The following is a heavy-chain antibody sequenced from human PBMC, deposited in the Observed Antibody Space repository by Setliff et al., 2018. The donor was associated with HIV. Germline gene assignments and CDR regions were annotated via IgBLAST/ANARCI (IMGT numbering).Heavy chain of an antibody. CDR2: IYYSGIT. CDR1: DGSISTYY. D-gene: IGHD3-22*01. Sequence: SQTLSLTCAVSDGSISTYYWGWVRQPPGRGLEWIGYIYYSGITNYSPSLKSQVTLLVDTSKNQFSLRLSSVTAADTAVYFCARGDYDSGGYYFDKWGQGALVTVSS. CDR3: ARGDYDSGGYYFDK. J-gene: IGHJ4*02. V-gene: IGHV4-59*01.